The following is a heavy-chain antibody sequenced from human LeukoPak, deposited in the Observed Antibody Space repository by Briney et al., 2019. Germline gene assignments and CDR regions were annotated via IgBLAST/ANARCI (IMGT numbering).Heavy chain of an antibody. D-gene: IGHD6-19*01. J-gene: IGHJ4*02. CDR3: ASEGRSSGWYDY. Sequence: ASVKVSCKASGGTFSSYAIIWVRQAPGQGLEWMGGIIPIFGTANYAQKFQGRVTITTDESTSTAYMELSSLRSEDTAVYYCASEGRSSGWYDYWGQGTLVTVSS. V-gene: IGHV1-69*05. CDR1: GGTFSSYA. CDR2: IIPIFGTA.